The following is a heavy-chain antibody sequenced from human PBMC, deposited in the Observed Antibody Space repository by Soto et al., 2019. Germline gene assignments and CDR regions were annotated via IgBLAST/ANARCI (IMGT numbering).Heavy chain of an antibody. CDR3: ARDIVVVPATVGVYYGMDV. CDR1: GFTFSDYY. CDR2: ISSSSSYT. D-gene: IGHD2-2*01. J-gene: IGHJ6*02. Sequence: PGGSLRLSCAASGFTFSDYYMSWIRQAPGKGLEWVSYISSSSSYTNDADSVKGRFTISRDNAKNSLYLQMNSLRAEDTAVYYCARDIVVVPATVGVYYGMDVWGQGTTVTVSS. V-gene: IGHV3-11*06.